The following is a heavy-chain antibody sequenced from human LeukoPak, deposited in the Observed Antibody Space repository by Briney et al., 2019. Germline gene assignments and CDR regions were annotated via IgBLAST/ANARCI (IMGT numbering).Heavy chain of an antibody. D-gene: IGHD6-13*01. CDR1: GFTFTGHN. CDR3: ATSSGYSSSWLDY. V-gene: IGHV3-48*04. J-gene: IGHJ4*02. Sequence: PGGSLRLSCAASGFTFTGHNMNWVRQAPGKGLEWISFVSISSGTIYYADSVKGRFSISRDNAKSSLDLQMNSLRAEDTAVYYCATSSGYSSSWLDYWGQGTLVTVSS. CDR2: VSISSGTI.